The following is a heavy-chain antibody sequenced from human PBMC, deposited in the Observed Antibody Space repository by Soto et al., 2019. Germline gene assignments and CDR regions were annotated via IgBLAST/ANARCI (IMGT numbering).Heavy chain of an antibody. V-gene: IGHV1-18*01. J-gene: IGHJ3*02. Sequence: ASVKVSCKASGYTFTSYGISWVRQDPGQGLERMGWISAYNGNTNYAQKLQGRVTMTTDTSTSTAYMELRSLRSDDTAVYYCARSGYSYGYSAFDIWGQGTMVTVSS. CDR1: GYTFTSYG. D-gene: IGHD5-18*01. CDR2: ISAYNGNT. CDR3: ARSGYSYGYSAFDI.